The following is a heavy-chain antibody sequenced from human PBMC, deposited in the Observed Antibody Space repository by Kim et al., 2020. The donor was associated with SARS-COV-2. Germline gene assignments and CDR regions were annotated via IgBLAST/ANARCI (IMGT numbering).Heavy chain of an antibody. J-gene: IGHJ6*02. Sequence: ASVKVSCKASGYTFTSYYMHWVRQAPGQGLEWMGIINPSGGSTSYAQKFQGRVTMTRETSTSSVYMELSSLRSEDTAVYYCAREYCSSTSCHGDYYGMDVWGQGTTVTVSS. V-gene: IGHV1-46*01. CDR2: INPSGGST. D-gene: IGHD2-2*01. CDR3: AREYCSSTSCHGDYYGMDV. CDR1: GYTFTSYY.